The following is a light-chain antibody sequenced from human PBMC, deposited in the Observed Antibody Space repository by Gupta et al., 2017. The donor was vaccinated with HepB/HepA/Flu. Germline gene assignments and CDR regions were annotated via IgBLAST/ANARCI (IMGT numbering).Light chain of an antibody. CDR3: QQYGTAPV. CDR2: GAS. J-gene: IGKJ4*01. CDR1: QNVVTNF. V-gene: IGKV3-20*01. Sequence: EIVLTQSPGTLSLSPGERATFSCKASQNVVTNFLAWYQQRPGQAPRRLIYGASKRATGIPDRFTGSGSGTDFTLTITRLEPEDSAVYYCQQYGTAPVFGGGTKVEIK.